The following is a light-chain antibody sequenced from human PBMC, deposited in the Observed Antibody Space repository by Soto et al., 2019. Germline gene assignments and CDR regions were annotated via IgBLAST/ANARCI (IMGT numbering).Light chain of an antibody. J-gene: IGKJ1*01. CDR1: QGFSSSF. Sequence: EIVLTQSPGTLSLSPGERAALSCRASQGFSSSFLAWYQHRPGQAPRLLIYGASSRATVIPDRFSGSRSGTDITITISRLEPEDFAVYYCQQYGHSPTFGPGTTMEIK. CDR3: QQYGHSPT. CDR2: GAS. V-gene: IGKV3-20*01.